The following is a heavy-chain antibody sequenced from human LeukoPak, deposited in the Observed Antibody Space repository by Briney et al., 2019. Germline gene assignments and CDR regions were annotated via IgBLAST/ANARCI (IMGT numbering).Heavy chain of an antibody. CDR3: ARGISSGIVVTAIAY. J-gene: IGHJ4*02. Sequence: GGSLRLSCAASGFTFSSYAMHWVRQAPDKGLEWMAVISDGGSDKYYADSVRGRFTISRDNSENTLTLQMSSLRAEDTALYYCARGISSGIVVTAIAYWGQGTLVTVSS. CDR2: ISDGGSDK. D-gene: IGHD2-21*02. CDR1: GFTFSSYA. V-gene: IGHV3-30-3*01.